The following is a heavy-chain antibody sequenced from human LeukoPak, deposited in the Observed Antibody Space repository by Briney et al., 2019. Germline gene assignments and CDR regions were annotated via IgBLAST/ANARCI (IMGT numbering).Heavy chain of an antibody. V-gene: IGHV3-7*01. CDR2: IKIDGTEK. J-gene: IGHJ4*01. Sequence: PGGSLRLSCAASGFAFGTYWMTWVRQAPGKGLEWVANIKIDGTEKRYADSVKGRFTISRDNAKNSLYLQMSSLRAEDTAVYYCARRVVGGTDYFDYWGQEPWSPSPQ. CDR3: ARRVVGGTDYFDY. CDR1: GFAFGTYW. D-gene: IGHD1-26*01.